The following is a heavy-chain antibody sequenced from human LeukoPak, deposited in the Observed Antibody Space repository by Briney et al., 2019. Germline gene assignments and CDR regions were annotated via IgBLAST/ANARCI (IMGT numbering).Heavy chain of an antibody. V-gene: IGHV5-51*01. CDR3: ARRGDYYEIDY. Sequence: GESLKISCKGSGYSFTSYWIGWVRQMPGKGLEWMGIIYPGDSDSRYSPSLQGQVTISADKSVSTAYLQWSSLKASDTAMYYRARRGDYYEIDYWGQGTLVTVSS. D-gene: IGHD3-16*01. CDR1: GYSFTSYW. J-gene: IGHJ4*02. CDR2: IYPGDSDS.